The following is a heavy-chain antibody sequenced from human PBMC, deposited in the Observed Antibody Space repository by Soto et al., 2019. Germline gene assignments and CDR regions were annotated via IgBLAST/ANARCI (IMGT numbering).Heavy chain of an antibody. V-gene: IGHV4-59*08. CDR1: GGSISSYY. CDR3: ARHESPYYYDSSGSKGAFDY. D-gene: IGHD3-22*01. Sequence: QVQLQESGPGLVKPSETLSLTCTVSGGSISSYYWSWIRQPPGKGLEWIGYIYYSGSTNYNPSLKSRATISVDTSKNQFSLKLSSVTAADTAVYYCARHESPYYYDSSGSKGAFDYWGQGTLVTVSS. CDR2: IYYSGST. J-gene: IGHJ4*02.